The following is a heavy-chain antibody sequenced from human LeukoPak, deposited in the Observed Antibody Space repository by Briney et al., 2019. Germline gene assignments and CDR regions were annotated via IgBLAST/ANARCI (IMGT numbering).Heavy chain of an antibody. CDR2: INPNSGGT. D-gene: IGHD3-10*01. V-gene: IGHV1-2*04. CDR3: ARDLGGSFCMDV. Sequence: ASVKVSCKASGGTFSSYAISWVRQAPGQGLEWMGWINPNSGGTNYAQKFQGWVTMTRDTSISTAYMELSRLRSDDTAVYYCARDLGGSFCMDVWGQGTTVTVSS. J-gene: IGHJ6*02. CDR1: GGTFSSYA.